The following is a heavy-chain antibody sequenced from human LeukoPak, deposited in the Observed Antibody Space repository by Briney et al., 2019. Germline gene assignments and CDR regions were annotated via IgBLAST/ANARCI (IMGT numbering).Heavy chain of an antibody. J-gene: IGHJ5*02. D-gene: IGHD3-10*01. Sequence: SETLSLTCAVYGGSFSGYYWSWIRQPPGKGLEWIGEINHSGSTNYNPSLKSRVTISVDTSKNQFSLKLSSVTAADTAVYYCARGGPGRENWFDPWGQGTPVTVSS. CDR2: INHSGST. CDR3: ARGGPGRENWFDP. V-gene: IGHV4-34*01. CDR1: GGSFSGYY.